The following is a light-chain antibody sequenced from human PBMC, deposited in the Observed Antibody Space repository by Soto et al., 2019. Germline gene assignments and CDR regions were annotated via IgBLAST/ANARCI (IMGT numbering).Light chain of an antibody. V-gene: IGKV3-20*01. Sequence: EIVLTQSPGTLSLSPGERATLSCRSSQSVSSNYLAWYQQKPDLPPRLLIYDVSGRATVIPDRFSGSGSGTDFTLTMSRLETEDFVVYYCQQYGSSPTFGQGTKVEIK. CDR3: QQYGSSPT. CDR1: QSVSSNY. CDR2: DVS. J-gene: IGKJ1*01.